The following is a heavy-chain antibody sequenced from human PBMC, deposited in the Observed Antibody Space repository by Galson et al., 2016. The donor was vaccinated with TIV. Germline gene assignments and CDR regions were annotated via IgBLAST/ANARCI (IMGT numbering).Heavy chain of an antibody. CDR2: MNPNSGNT. D-gene: IGHD5-12*01. V-gene: IGHV1-8*02. CDR1: GYTFTSYD. J-gene: IGHJ4*02. Sequence: SVKVSCKASGYTFTSYDLNWVRQATGQGLEWMGWMNPNSGNTGYEQKFRGRVTMTRTTSVRTAYMELSSLSSEATAVYYCARSGGYGDYWGQGTLVTVSS. CDR3: ARSGGYGDY.